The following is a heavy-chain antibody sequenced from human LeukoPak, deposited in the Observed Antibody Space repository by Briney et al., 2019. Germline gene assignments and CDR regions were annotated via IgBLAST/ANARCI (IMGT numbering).Heavy chain of an antibody. V-gene: IGHV4-39*01. CDR1: GGSISSYY. Sequence: PSETLSLTCTVSGGSISSYYWGWIRQPPGKGLEWIGSIYYSGSTYYNPSLKSRVTISVDTSKNQFSLKLSSVTAADTAVYYCARLEQWLGIDYWGQGTLVTVSS. CDR2: IYYSGST. CDR3: ARLEQWLGIDY. D-gene: IGHD6-19*01. J-gene: IGHJ4*02.